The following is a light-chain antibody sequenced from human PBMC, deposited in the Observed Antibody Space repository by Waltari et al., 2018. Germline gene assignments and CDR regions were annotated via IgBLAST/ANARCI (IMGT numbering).Light chain of an antibody. J-gene: IGLJ3*02. CDR1: SSNIGSGYD. Sequence: QSVLTQPPSVSGAPGQPVTISCTGSSSNIGSGYDVHWYQQLPRRAPTLLIYVHRNRPSGVPDRLSASRSGTSASLAISGRRPDDAADYYCQSYDSSLNGRVFGGGTRVTVL. V-gene: IGLV1-40*01. CDR3: QSYDSSLNGRV. CDR2: VHR.